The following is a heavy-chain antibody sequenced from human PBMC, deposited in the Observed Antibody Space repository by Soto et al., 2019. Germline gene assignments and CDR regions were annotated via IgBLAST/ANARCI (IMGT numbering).Heavy chain of an antibody. V-gene: IGHV3-74*01. CDR2: IYSDGSST. CDR1: GFTFSSYW. D-gene: IGHD3-3*01. J-gene: IGHJ6*03. Sequence: GGSLRLSCAASGFTFSSYWMHWVRQAPGKGLVWVSLIYSDGSSTSYADSVKGRFTISRDNAKNTLYLQMNSLRAEDTAVYYCARDAYYDFWSGYSGYYYYYMDVWGKGTTVTVSS. CDR3: ARDAYYDFWSGYSGYYYYYMDV.